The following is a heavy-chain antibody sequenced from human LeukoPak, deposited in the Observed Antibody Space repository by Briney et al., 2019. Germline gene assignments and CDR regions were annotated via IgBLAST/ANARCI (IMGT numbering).Heavy chain of an antibody. CDR3: EATFSDGGWYDYYGMDV. CDR1: GFTFSSYW. D-gene: IGHD6-19*01. J-gene: IGHJ6*02. Sequence: GGALRLSCAASGFTFSSYWMHWVRQAPGKGLVWVSRINSDGSSTSYEDSGKGRFTISRDNAKTTLYLQMNSLRAEDTAVYYCEATFSDGGWYDYYGMDVWGQGTTVTVSS. V-gene: IGHV3-74*01. CDR2: INSDGSST.